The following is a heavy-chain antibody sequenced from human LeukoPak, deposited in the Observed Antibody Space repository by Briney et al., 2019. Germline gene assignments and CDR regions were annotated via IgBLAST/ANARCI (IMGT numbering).Heavy chain of an antibody. D-gene: IGHD3-22*01. J-gene: IGHJ4*02. CDR1: GFTFTSFE. Sequence: GGSLRLAYAASGFTFTSFEVNWVRQAPGKGLEWISHISHTFDIKYADSVKGRFTISRDNAKNSQYLQMTSLRAQDTGIYYCARSSGSYRPFDSWGQGTLVIVSS. CDR2: ISHTFDI. V-gene: IGHV3-48*03. CDR3: ARSSGSYRPFDS.